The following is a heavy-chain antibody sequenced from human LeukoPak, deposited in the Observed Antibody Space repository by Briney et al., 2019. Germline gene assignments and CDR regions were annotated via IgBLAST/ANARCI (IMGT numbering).Heavy chain of an antibody. V-gene: IGHV4-59*01. CDR1: GGSISSYY. CDR2: IYYSGST. Sequence: PSETLSLTCTVSGGSISSYYWSWIRQPPGKGLEWVGYIYYSGSTNYNPSLKSRVTISVDTSKNQFSLKLSSVTAVDTAVCYCARRTGYYDGFDYWGQGTLVTVSS. CDR3: ARRTGYYDGFDY. J-gene: IGHJ4*02. D-gene: IGHD3/OR15-3a*01.